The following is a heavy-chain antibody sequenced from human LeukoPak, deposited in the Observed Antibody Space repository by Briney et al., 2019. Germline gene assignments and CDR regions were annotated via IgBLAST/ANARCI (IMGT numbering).Heavy chain of an antibody. J-gene: IGHJ4*02. Sequence: GGSLRLSCAASGFTFSSYAMSWVRQAPGKGLEWVSAISGSGGSTYYADSVKGRFTISRDNSKNTLYLQMNSLRAEDTAVYYCAKHLRQWVAGGSFDYWGQGTLVTVSS. D-gene: IGHD6-19*01. CDR2: ISGSGGST. CDR3: AKHLRQWVAGGSFDY. CDR1: GFTFSSYA. V-gene: IGHV3-23*01.